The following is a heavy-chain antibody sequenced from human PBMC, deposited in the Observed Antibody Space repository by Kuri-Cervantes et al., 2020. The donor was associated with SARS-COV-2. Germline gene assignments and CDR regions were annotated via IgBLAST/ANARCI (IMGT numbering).Heavy chain of an antibody. J-gene: IGHJ4*02. CDR2: ISSSSSYI. Sequence: GESLKISCAASGFTFSSYSMNWVRQAPGKGLEWVSSISSSSSYIYYADSVKGRFTISRDNAKNSLYLQMNSLRAEDTAVYYCARVGCSGGSCYFVDYWGQGTLVTVSS. D-gene: IGHD2-15*01. CDR1: GFTFSSYS. CDR3: ARVGCSGGSCYFVDY. V-gene: IGHV3-21*01.